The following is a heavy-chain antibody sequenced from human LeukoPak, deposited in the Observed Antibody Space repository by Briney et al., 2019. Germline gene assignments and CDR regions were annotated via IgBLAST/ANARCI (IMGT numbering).Heavy chain of an antibody. CDR3: ARVMIIFGVVRGFDY. D-gene: IGHD3-3*01. J-gene: IGHJ4*02. Sequence: GGSLRLSCAASGFTFSNYWMHWVRQAPGKGLEWVANIKQDGSEKYYVDSVKGRFTISRDNAKNSLYLQMNSLRAEDTAVYYCARVMIIFGVVRGFDYWGQGTLVTVSS. CDR1: GFTFSNYW. CDR2: IKQDGSEK. V-gene: IGHV3-7*01.